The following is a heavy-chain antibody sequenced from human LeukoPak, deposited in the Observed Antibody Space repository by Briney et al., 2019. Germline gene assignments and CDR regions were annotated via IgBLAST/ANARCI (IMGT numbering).Heavy chain of an antibody. CDR3: ARMVHGDLLSYHYYYYMDV. V-gene: IGHV1-8*03. J-gene: IGHJ6*03. CDR1: GYTFTSYY. Sequence: GASVKVSCKASGYTFTSYYMHWVRQAPGQGLEWMGWMNPNSGNTGYAQKFQGRVTITRNTSISTAYMELSSLRSEDTAVYYCARMVHGDLLSYHYYYYMDVWGKGTTVTVSS. CDR2: MNPNSGNT. D-gene: IGHD4-17*01.